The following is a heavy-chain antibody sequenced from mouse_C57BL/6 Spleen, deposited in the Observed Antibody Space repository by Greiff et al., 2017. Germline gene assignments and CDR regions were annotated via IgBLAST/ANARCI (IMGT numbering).Heavy chain of an antibody. CDR3: TTQIYYDAMDY. CDR1: GFNIKDDY. V-gene: IGHV14-4*01. D-gene: IGHD2-1*01. J-gene: IGHJ4*01. Sequence: EVQLQQSGAELVRPGASVKLSCTASGFNIKDDYMHWVKQRPEKGLEWIGWIDPENGDTEYASKFQGKATITADTSSNTAYLQLSSLTAEDTAIYYCTTQIYYDAMDYWGQGTSVTVSS. CDR2: IDPENGDT.